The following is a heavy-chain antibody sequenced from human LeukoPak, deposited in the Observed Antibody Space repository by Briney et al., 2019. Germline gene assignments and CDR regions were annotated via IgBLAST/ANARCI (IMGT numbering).Heavy chain of an antibody. CDR1: GVSISNYY. Sequence: PSETLSLTCTVSGVSISNYYWSWIRQPPGKGLEWIGYIYYSGSTNYSPSLKSRVTISVDTSKNQFSLKLSSVTAADTAVYYCTRQRPDYYGSGSLDAFDIWGQGTMVTVSS. J-gene: IGHJ3*02. D-gene: IGHD3-10*01. V-gene: IGHV4-59*08. CDR2: IYYSGST. CDR3: TRQRPDYYGSGSLDAFDI.